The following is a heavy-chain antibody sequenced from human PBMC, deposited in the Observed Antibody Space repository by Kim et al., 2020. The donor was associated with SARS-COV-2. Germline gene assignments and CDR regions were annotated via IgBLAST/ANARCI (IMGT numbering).Heavy chain of an antibody. Sequence: GGSLRLSCAASGFTFDDYAMHWVRQAPGKGLEWVSGISWNSGSIGYADSVKGRFTISRDNAKNSLYLQMNSLRAEDTALYYCAKDYYDILTGPRGYFDYWGQGTLVTVSS. CDR3: AKDYYDILTGPRGYFDY. J-gene: IGHJ4*02. V-gene: IGHV3-9*01. D-gene: IGHD3-9*01. CDR2: ISWNSGSI. CDR1: GFTFDDYA.